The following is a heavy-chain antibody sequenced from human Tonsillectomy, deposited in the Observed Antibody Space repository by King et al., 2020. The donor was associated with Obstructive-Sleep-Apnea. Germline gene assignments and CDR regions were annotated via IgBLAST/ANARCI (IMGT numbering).Heavy chain of an antibody. CDR1: VGSITSYY. CDR2: IYYSGST. J-gene: IGHJ3*02. V-gene: IGHV4-59*01. Sequence: QLQESGPGLVKTSETLSLTCSVSVGSITSYYWSWIRQPPGKGLEWSWHIYYSGSTDYNPSLKSRVTISVDTSKNQFSLKLGSVTAADTAVYYCARQVEVVTAPPTDAFDIWGQGTMVTVSS. D-gene: IGHD2-21*02. CDR3: ARQVEVVTAPPTDAFDI.